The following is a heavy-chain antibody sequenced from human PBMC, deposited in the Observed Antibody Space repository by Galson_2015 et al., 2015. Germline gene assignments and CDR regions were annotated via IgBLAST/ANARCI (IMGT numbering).Heavy chain of an antibody. Sequence: SLRLSCAASGFTFSSYAMSWVRQAPGKGLEWVSAISGSGGSTYYADSVKGRFTISSDNSKNTLYLQMNSLRAEDTAVYYCAKSGLSGYPRGDDYWGQGTLVTVSS. CDR2: ISGSGGST. D-gene: IGHD3-22*01. CDR3: AKSGLSGYPRGDDY. V-gene: IGHV3-23*01. J-gene: IGHJ4*02. CDR1: GFTFSSYA.